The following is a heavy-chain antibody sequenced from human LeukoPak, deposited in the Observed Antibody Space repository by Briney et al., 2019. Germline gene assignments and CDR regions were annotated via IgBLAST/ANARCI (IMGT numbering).Heavy chain of an antibody. CDR2: ITTGGDT. CDR3: ANRGPGRDWSRCYFVF. CDR1: GFTFSTYV. Sequence: GGYLRLSCAASGFTFSTYVMTWVRQAPGKGLEWVSSITTGGDTVYADSVKGRFAISRDTSMNTRSVQMNRLRADYTAVDYCANRGPGRDWSRCYFVFWGQGTLVTVSS. D-gene: IGHD3-9*01. V-gene: IGHV3-23*01. J-gene: IGHJ4*02.